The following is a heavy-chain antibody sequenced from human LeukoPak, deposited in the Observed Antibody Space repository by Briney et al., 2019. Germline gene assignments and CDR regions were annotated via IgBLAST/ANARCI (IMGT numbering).Heavy chain of an antibody. D-gene: IGHD3-3*01. CDR1: GGTFSSYA. J-gene: IGHJ6*03. CDR3: ARVSYDFWSGYYYYYMDV. Sequence: ASVKVSCKASGGTFSSYAISWVRQAPGQGLEWMGGIIPIFGTANYAQKFQGRVTITADESTSTVYMELSSLRSEDTAVYYCARVSYDFWSGYYYYYMDVWGKGTTVTVSS. V-gene: IGHV1-69*13. CDR2: IIPIFGTA.